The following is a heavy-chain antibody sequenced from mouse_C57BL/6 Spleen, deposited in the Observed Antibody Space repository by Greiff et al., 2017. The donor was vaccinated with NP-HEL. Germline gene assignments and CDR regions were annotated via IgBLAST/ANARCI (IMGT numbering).Heavy chain of an antibody. J-gene: IGHJ2*01. Sequence: EVMLMEPEGGLVQPGSSMKLSCTASGFTFSDYYMAWVRQVPEKGLEWVANINYDGSSTYYLDSLKSRFIISRDNAKNMLYLQMSSLKSEDTATYYCARDRGVYYSFDYWGQGTTLTVSS. CDR3: ARDRGVYYSFDY. D-gene: IGHD3-1*01. CDR2: INYDGSST. V-gene: IGHV5-16*01. CDR1: GFTFSDYY.